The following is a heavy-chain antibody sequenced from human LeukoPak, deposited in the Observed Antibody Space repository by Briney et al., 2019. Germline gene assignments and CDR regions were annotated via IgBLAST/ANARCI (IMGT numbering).Heavy chain of an antibody. V-gene: IGHV1-2*02. J-gene: IGHJ4*02. CDR3: AKDHTNRSFDY. D-gene: IGHD1-14*01. Sequence: ASVKVSCKASGYTFICYYMHWVRQAPGQGLEWMGWINPERGGTNYAQKFQGRVTMTRDRPISTAYMELSRLRSDDTAVYYCAKDHTNRSFDYWGQGTLVSVSS. CDR1: GYTFICYY. CDR2: INPERGGT.